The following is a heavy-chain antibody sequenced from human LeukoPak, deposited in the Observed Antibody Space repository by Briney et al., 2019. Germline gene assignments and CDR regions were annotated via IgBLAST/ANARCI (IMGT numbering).Heavy chain of an antibody. D-gene: IGHD6-19*01. V-gene: IGHV4-59*08. J-gene: IGHJ5*02. Sequence: SETLSLTCTVSGASISSYYWSWIRQPPGKGLEWIGYIYYSGSTTYNPPLKSRVTISVDTSKNQFSMKLSSVTAADTAVYYCAGSIAVAGTVNWFDPWGQGTLVTVSS. CDR2: IYYSGST. CDR1: GASISSYY. CDR3: AGSIAVAGTVNWFDP.